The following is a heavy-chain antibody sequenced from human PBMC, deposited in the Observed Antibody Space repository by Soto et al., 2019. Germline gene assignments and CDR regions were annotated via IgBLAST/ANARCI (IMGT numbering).Heavy chain of an antibody. J-gene: IGHJ6*02. CDR1: GGSINTGDSITNGHW. D-gene: IGHD3-3*01. V-gene: IGHV4-39*07. Sequence: QVQLHESGPGLVKPSGTLSLTCAVSGGSINTGDSITNGHWWGWVRQPPGKGLEWIGEIYHDGSSNYKTSLKRRVTMSVDKSKNQFSLNLRSVTAADTAIYYCARTFHRSGVGYFHYGMDGWAKGPRSPSP. CDR3: ARTFHRSGVGYFHYGMDG. CDR2: IYHDGSS.